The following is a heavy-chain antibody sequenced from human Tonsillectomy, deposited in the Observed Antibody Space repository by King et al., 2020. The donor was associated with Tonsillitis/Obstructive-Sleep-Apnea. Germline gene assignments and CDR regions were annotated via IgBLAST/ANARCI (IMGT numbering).Heavy chain of an antibody. D-gene: IGHD1-7*01. CDR3: ITPPRWELQFDY. V-gene: IGHV3-15*01. Sequence: EVQLVESGGGLVEPGGSLRLSCVVSGFPFNNAWMTWMRQAPGKGLEWVAYIKTRSDGGTTDYAAPVKGRFTISRDDSKNTLYLQMNSLKTDDTAVYYCITPPRWELQFDYWGQGTLVTVSS. J-gene: IGHJ4*02. CDR1: GFPFNNAW. CDR2: IKTRSDGGTT.